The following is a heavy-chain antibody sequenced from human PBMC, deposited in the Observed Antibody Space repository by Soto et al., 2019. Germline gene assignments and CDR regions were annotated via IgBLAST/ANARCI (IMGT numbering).Heavy chain of an antibody. CDR2: ISYDGSNK. CDR1: GFTFSSYA. V-gene: IGHV3-30-3*01. Sequence: GGSLRLSCAASGFTFSSYAMHWVRQAPGKGLEWVAVISYDGSNKYYADSVKGRFTISRDNSKNTLYLQMNSLRAEDTAVYYCARESTYEHLYDFWSGYYVGDYYGMDVWGQGTTVTVSS. CDR3: ARESTYEHLYDFWSGYYVGDYYGMDV. D-gene: IGHD3-3*01. J-gene: IGHJ6*02.